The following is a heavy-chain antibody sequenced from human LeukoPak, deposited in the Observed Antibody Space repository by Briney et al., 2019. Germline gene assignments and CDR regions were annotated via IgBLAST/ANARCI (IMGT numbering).Heavy chain of an antibody. D-gene: IGHD3-10*01. V-gene: IGHV1-2*02. CDR3: AREHLFSGSENYVLHNWFDP. J-gene: IGHJ5*02. CDR1: GYTFTDYY. Sequence: ASVKVPFKASGYTFTDYYMHWVRQAPGQGLEWMGRINPDTGGTNSAQRFQGRVTMTRDTSIRTAYMELSSLRSDDTAVYYCAREHLFSGSENYVLHNWFDPWGQGTLVTVSS. CDR2: INPDTGGT.